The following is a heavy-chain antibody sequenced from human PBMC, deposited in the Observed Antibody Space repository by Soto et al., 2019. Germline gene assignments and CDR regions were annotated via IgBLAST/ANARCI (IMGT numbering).Heavy chain of an antibody. CDR2: ISGSGGST. D-gene: IGHD3-22*01. CDR1: GFTFSSYA. V-gene: IGHV3-23*01. J-gene: IGHJ4*02. CDR3: AKVNSGPMIVVVITAAFDY. Sequence: PGGSLRLSCAASGFTFSSYAMSWVRQAPGKGLEWVSAISGSGGSTYYAVSVKGRFTISRDNSKNTLYLQMNSLRAEDTAVYYCAKVNSGPMIVVVITAAFDYWGQGTLVTVSS.